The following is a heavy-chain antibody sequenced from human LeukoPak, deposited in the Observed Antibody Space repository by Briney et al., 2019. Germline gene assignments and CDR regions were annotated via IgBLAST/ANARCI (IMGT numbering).Heavy chain of an antibody. CDR3: TTCEVVRGALDY. CDR2: IKSKTDGGTT. Sequence: PGGSLRLSCAASGFTFSNAWMNWVRQAPGKGLEWVGRIKSKTDGGTTDYAAPVKGRFTISRDDSKNTLYLQMNSLETEDTAVYYCTTCEVVRGALDYWGQGTLVTVSS. D-gene: IGHD3-10*01. J-gene: IGHJ4*02. V-gene: IGHV3-15*07. CDR1: GFTFSNAW.